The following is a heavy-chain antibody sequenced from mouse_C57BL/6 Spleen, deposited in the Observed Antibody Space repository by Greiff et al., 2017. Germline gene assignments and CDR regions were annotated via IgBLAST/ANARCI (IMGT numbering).Heavy chain of an antibody. CDR1: GYTFTSYW. CDR3: ARRSYYSNVGFAY. CDR2: IHPNSGST. V-gene: IGHV1-64*01. D-gene: IGHD2-5*01. Sequence: VQLQQPGAELVKPGASVKLSCKASGYTFTSYWMNWVKQRPGQGLEWIGMIHPNSGSTNYNEKFKSKATLTVDKSSSTAYMQLSSLTSEDSAVYYCARRSYYSNVGFAYWGQRTLVTFSA. J-gene: IGHJ3*01.